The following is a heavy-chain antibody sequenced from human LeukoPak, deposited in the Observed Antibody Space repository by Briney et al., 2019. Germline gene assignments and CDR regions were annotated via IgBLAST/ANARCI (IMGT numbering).Heavy chain of an antibody. CDR2: ISGSGGST. CDR3: ARDTSSWYGGKGFFDY. V-gene: IGHV3-23*01. Sequence: GGSLRLSCAASGFTFSSYAMSWVRQAPGKGLEWVSAISGSGGSTYYADSVKGRFTISRDNAKTSLYLQMNSLRAEDAAAYYCARDTSSWYGGKGFFDYWGQGTPVTVSS. CDR1: GFTFSSYA. D-gene: IGHD6-13*01. J-gene: IGHJ4*02.